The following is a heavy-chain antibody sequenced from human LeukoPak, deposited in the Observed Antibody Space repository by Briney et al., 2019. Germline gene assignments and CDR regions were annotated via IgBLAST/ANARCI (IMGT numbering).Heavy chain of an antibody. CDR2: INSRGDT. D-gene: IGHD2-8*01. J-gene: IGHJ4*02. CDR3: ARTTSNGSADY. Sequence: SETLSLICTVSGGSIRSYHWSWIRQSPGKALEWIAYINSRGDTKYNPSLKSRVTISMDTPKNKFSLKVSSVTDADTALYFCARTTSNGSADYWGQGTQVTVSA. CDR1: GGSIRSYH. V-gene: IGHV4-59*08.